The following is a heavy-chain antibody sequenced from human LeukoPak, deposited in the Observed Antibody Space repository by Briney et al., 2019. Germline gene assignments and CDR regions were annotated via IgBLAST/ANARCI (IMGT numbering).Heavy chain of an antibody. CDR1: GGSISSSNW. J-gene: IGHJ3*02. D-gene: IGHD6-19*01. Sequence: SETLSLTCAVSGGSISSSNWWSWVRPPPGKGLEWIGEIYHSGSTNYNLSLKSRVTISVDKSKNQFSLKLSSVTAADTAVYYCARATEGIAVAGTAFDIWGQGTMVTVSS. CDR3: ARATEGIAVAGTAFDI. V-gene: IGHV4-4*02. CDR2: IYHSGST.